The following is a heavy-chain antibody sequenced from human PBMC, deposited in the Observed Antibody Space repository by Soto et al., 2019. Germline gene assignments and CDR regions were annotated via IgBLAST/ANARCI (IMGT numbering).Heavy chain of an antibody. CDR2: TYYRSKWST. Sequence: SQTLSLTCAISGDSVSSKSAAWNWIRQSPSRGLEWLGRTYYRSKWSTDYAVSVKSRITINPDTSKNQFSLQLNSVTPEDTAVYYCTRALSGSYDSWGQGTLVTVSA. D-gene: IGHD1-26*01. V-gene: IGHV6-1*01. CDR3: TRALSGSYDS. CDR1: GDSVSSKSAA. J-gene: IGHJ5*01.